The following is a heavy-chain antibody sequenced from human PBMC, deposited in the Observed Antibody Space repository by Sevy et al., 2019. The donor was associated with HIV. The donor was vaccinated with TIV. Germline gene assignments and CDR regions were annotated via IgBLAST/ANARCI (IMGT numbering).Heavy chain of an antibody. D-gene: IGHD2-21*01. Sequence: GGSLRLSCAASGFTFSNAWMSWVRQAPGKGLEWVGRIKSKTDGGTTDYAAPMKGRFTISRDDSKNTLYLQMNSLKTEDTAVYYCTTDPGLADWYFDLWGRGTLVTVSS. CDR2: IKSKTDGGTT. J-gene: IGHJ2*01. CDR3: TTDPGLADWYFDL. V-gene: IGHV3-15*01. CDR1: GFTFSNAW.